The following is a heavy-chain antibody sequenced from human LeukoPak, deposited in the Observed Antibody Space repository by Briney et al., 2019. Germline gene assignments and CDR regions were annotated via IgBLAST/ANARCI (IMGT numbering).Heavy chain of an antibody. Sequence: SETLSLTCAVYGGSFSGYYWSWIRQPPGKGLEWIGEINHSGSTNYNPSLKSRVTISVDTSKNQFSLKLSSVTAADTAVYYCATVYDILTGYYSNDYWGQGTLVTVSS. CDR3: ATVYDILTGYYSNDY. D-gene: IGHD3-9*01. J-gene: IGHJ4*02. CDR1: GGSFSGYY. CDR2: INHSGST. V-gene: IGHV4-34*01.